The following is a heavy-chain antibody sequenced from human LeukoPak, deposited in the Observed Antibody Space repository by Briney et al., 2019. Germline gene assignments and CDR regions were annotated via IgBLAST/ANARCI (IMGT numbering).Heavy chain of an antibody. CDR2: ISYDGSNK. V-gene: IGHV3-30-3*01. D-gene: IGHD5-18*01. Sequence: PGGSLRLSCAASRFTFSNYAVHWVRQAPGKGLEWVALISYDGSNKYYADSVKGRFTISRDNSKNTLYLQMNSLRAEDTAVYYCANSFRYSYELWSPLRYWGQGTLVTVSS. CDR3: ANSFRYSYELWSPLRY. J-gene: IGHJ4*02. CDR1: RFTFSNYA.